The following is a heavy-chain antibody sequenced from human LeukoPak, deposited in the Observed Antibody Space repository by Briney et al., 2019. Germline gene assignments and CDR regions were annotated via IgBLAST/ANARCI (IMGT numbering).Heavy chain of an antibody. V-gene: IGHV1-2*02. J-gene: IGHJ4*02. Sequence: ASVKVSCKASGYTFTGYYIHWVRQAPGQGLEWMGWINPNSGGTNYAQKFQGRVTMTRDTSISTAYMELSRLRSDDTAVYYCARAWRGIVVVPAAHFDYWGQGTLVTVSS. CDR2: INPNSGGT. D-gene: IGHD2-2*01. CDR1: GYTFTGYY. CDR3: ARAWRGIVVVPAAHFDY.